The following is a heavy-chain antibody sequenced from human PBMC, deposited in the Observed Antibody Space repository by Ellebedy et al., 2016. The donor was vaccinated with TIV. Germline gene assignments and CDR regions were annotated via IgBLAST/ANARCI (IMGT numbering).Heavy chain of an antibody. CDR1: GFTFSDYG. V-gene: IGHV3-23*01. CDR2: CTGSGGST. CDR3: AKVDGAVAGFDY. J-gene: IGHJ4*02. D-gene: IGHD6-19*01. Sequence: GGSLRLXXAASGFTFSDYGMTWVRQAPGKGLEWVSGCTGSGGSTYYADSVKGRFTITRDNSKKRLYLQMNGLRGEDTAVYYCAKVDGAVAGFDYWGQGTLVTVSS.